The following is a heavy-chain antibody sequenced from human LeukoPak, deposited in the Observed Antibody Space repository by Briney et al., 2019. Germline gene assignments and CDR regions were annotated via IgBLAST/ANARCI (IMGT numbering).Heavy chain of an antibody. V-gene: IGHV3-9*03. Sequence: GGSLRLSCAASGFIFSSYAMSWVRQAPGKGLEWVSVISWNSGSIGYADSVKGRFTISRDNAKNSLYLQMNSLRAEDMALYYCAKDKLGSSSSHFDYWGQGTLVTVSS. CDR1: GFIFSSYA. D-gene: IGHD6-6*01. CDR3: AKDKLGSSSSHFDY. CDR2: ISWNSGSI. J-gene: IGHJ4*02.